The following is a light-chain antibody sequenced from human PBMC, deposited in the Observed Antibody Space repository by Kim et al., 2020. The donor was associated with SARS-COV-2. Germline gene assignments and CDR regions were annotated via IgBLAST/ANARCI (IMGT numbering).Light chain of an antibody. CDR3: QQRSNWPPYT. CDR2: DAS. Sequence: LSPGERAPLPCRASQSVSSYLAWYQQKPGQAPRLLIYDASNRATGIPARFSGSGSGTDFTLTISSLEPEDFAVYHCQQRSNWPPYTFGQGTKLEI. CDR1: QSVSSY. J-gene: IGKJ2*01. V-gene: IGKV3-11*01.